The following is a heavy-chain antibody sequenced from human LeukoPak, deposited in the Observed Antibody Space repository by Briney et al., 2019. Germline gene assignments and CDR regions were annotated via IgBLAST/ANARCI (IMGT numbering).Heavy chain of an antibody. V-gene: IGHV1-2*02. Sequence: ASVKVSCKASGYTFIGYYMHWVRQAPGQGLEWMGWINPNSGGRNSAQKFQGRVTMTRGTSINTVYMELSRLTSDDTAVYYCARAMSGYSYGDFDYWGQGSLVTVSS. CDR1: GYTFIGYY. J-gene: IGHJ4*02. D-gene: IGHD5-18*01. CDR3: ARAMSGYSYGDFDY. CDR2: INPNSGGR.